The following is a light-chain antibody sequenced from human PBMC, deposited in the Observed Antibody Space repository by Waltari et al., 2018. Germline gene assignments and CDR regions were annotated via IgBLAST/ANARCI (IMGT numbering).Light chain of an antibody. J-gene: IGKJ1*01. V-gene: IGKV2-28*01. CDR2: LGS. CDR3: MQTLQTPWT. Sequence: DIVMTQSPLSMPVTPGESASISCRSSQSLLHTNGYKYLDWYLQKPGQYPHLLVYLGSNRDTGVPDRFSGSGSGTDFTLKISRVEAEDVGIYYCMQTLQTPWTFGQGTKVEIK. CDR1: QSLLHTNGYKY.